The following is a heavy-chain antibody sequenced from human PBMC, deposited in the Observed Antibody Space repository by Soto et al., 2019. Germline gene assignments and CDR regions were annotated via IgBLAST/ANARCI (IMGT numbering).Heavy chain of an antibody. CDR1: GGTFSSYA. J-gene: IGHJ6*02. D-gene: IGHD2-15*01. V-gene: IGHV1-69*01. CDR3: ERRLRVGHRLPPPGMDV. CDR2: ILPIFGTA. Sequence: QVQLVQSGAEVKKPGSSVKVSCKASGGTFSSYAISWVRQAPGQGLDWMGGILPIFGTANYAQKFQGRVTITADESTSTAYMELSSLRSEDTAVYYCERRLRVGHRLPPPGMDVWGQGTTVTVSS.